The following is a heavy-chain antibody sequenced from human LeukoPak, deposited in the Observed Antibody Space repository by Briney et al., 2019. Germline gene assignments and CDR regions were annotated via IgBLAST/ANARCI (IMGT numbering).Heavy chain of an antibody. D-gene: IGHD4/OR15-4a*01. CDR1: GYIFSSNW. V-gene: IGHV5-51*01. CDR2: IYPSDSDT. J-gene: IGHJ4*02. CDR3: ARHKQPLGANDY. Sequence: GVSLQISCPGSGYIFSSNWIAWVRQIPGKGLGWMGIIYPSDSDTRYSPSFHGQVTFSADKSINTAYLQWSNLKASDTAMYYCARHKQPLGANDYWGQGTLVTVSS.